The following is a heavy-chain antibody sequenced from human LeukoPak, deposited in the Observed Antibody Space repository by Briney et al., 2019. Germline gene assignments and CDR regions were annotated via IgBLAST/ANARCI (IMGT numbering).Heavy chain of an antibody. V-gene: IGHV4-59*08. CDR1: GGSINNNY. D-gene: IGHD3/OR15-3a*01. Sequence: SETLSLTCTVSGGSINNNYWGWFRQPPGKGLEWLGYIYSSGSTTYNPSLESRLAISIDTSKNHFSLKLSSVTAADTAVYFCAKRAVTTADDLWFDPWGQGTLVTVSS. CDR2: IYSSGST. CDR3: AKRAVTTADDLWFDP. J-gene: IGHJ5*02.